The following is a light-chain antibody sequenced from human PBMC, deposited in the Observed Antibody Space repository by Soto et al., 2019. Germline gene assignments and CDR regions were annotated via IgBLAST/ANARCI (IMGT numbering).Light chain of an antibody. J-gene: IGKJ1*01. CDR3: QHYKSYTEA. Sequence: DIPMTQSPSTLSGSVGDRVTITCRASQTISSWLAWYQQKPGKAPKLLIYKSSTLKSGVPSRFSCRGSGTEFTLTISSLQPYKFATEFFQHYKSYTEAFGQGTKVDIK. V-gene: IGKV1-5*03. CDR2: KSS. CDR1: QTISSW.